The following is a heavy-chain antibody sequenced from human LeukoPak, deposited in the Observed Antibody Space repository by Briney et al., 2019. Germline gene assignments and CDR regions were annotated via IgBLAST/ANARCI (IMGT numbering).Heavy chain of an antibody. D-gene: IGHD5-24*01. Sequence: PGGSLRLSCAASGFTFSSYAMHWVRQAPGKGLEWVAVISYDGSNKYYADSVKGRFTISRDNSKNTLYLQINSLRGEDTAVYYCAKGESITSVWFDSWGQGTLVTVSS. V-gene: IGHV3-30-3*01. CDR1: GFTFSSYA. CDR3: AKGESITSVWFDS. CDR2: ISYDGSNK. J-gene: IGHJ5*01.